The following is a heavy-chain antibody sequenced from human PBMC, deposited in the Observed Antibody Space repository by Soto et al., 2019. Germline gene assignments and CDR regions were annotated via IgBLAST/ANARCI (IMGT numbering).Heavy chain of an antibody. CDR1: GGTFSMYA. J-gene: IGHJ4*02. CDR3: ARDRGNYYDSSGYYYLLDY. D-gene: IGHD3-22*01. Sequence: SVKVSCKASGGTFSMYAISCVLQAPLRGREWMGGIIPIFGTANYAQKFQGRVTITADESTSTAYMELSSLRSEDTAVYYCARDRGNYYDSSGYYYLLDYWGQGTLVTVSS. V-gene: IGHV1-69*13. CDR2: IIPIFGTA.